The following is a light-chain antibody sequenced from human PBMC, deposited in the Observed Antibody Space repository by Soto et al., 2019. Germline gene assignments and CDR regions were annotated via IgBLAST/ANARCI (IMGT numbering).Light chain of an antibody. CDR3: LLYYGGALV. Sequence: QAVVTQEPSLTVSPGGTVTLTCASSTGAVTSGYYPNWFQQKPGQPPRALIYSSSYRHSWTPARFSGSLLGGKAALTLSGVQPEDEAEYFCLLYYGGALVFGGGTKLTV. J-gene: IGLJ3*02. CDR1: TGAVTSGYY. V-gene: IGLV7-43*01. CDR2: SSS.